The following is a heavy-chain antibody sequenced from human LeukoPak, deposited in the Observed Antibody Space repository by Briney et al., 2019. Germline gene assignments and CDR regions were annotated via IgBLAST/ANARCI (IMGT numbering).Heavy chain of an antibody. CDR3: AKEAVRKFDFDY. V-gene: IGHV3-23*01. J-gene: IGHJ4*02. Sequence: GGSLRLSCAASGFILSNYAMSRVRQAPGKGLEWVSSISAGGGGSYYADSVKGRFTISRDNSKNTLYLQMNSLRAEDTAVYYCAKEAVRKFDFDYWGQGTLVTVSS. D-gene: IGHD1-14*01. CDR2: ISAGGGGS. CDR1: GFILSNYA.